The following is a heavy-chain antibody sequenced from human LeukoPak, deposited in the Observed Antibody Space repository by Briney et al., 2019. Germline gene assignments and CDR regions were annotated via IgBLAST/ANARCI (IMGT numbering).Heavy chain of an antibody. CDR3: ARGRSSGSYRRATRGGIEFDY. Sequence: SETLSLTCAVYGGSFSGYYWSWIRQPPGKGLEWIGEINHSGSTNYNPSLKSRVTISVDTSKNQFSLKLSSVTAADTAVYYCARGRSSGSYRRATRGGIEFDYWGQGTLVTASS. CDR2: INHSGST. V-gene: IGHV4-34*01. CDR1: GGSFSGYY. D-gene: IGHD1-26*01. J-gene: IGHJ4*02.